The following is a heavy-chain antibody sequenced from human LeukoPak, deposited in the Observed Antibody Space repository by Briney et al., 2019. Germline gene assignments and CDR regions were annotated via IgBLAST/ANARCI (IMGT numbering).Heavy chain of an antibody. CDR1: GGSISSSSYY. D-gene: IGHD6-19*01. Sequence: SETLSLTCTVSGGSISSSSYYWGWIRQPPGKGLEWIGSIYYSGSTYYNPSLKSRVIISVDTSKNQFSLKLSSVTAADTAVYYCARVQGSGWYFDYWGQGTLVTVSS. CDR2: IYYSGST. V-gene: IGHV4-39*07. J-gene: IGHJ4*02. CDR3: ARVQGSGWYFDY.